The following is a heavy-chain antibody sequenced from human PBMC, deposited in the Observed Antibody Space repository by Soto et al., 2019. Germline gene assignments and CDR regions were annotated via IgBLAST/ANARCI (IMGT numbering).Heavy chain of an antibody. D-gene: IGHD3-22*01. CDR1: GFTSSSYG. V-gene: IGHV3-33*06. J-gene: IGHJ4*02. CDR3: AKVCYQSVTVVEGFDY. CDR2: IWYDGSNK. Sequence: PGGSLRLSCAASGFTSSSYGMHWVRQAPGKGLEWVAVIWYDGSNKYYADSVKGRFTISRDNSKNTLYLQMNSLRAEDTAVYYCAKVCYQSVTVVEGFDYWGQGIPVTVSS.